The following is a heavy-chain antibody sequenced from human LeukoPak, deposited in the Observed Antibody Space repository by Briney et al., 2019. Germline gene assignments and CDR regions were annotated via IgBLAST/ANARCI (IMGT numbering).Heavy chain of an antibody. CDR3: VRGRYSGLIVSPPPPS. CDR2: MKPDSDNT. D-gene: IGHD3-10*01. CDR1: GYTFTSYD. J-gene: IGHJ5*02. Sequence: ASVKVSCKDSGYTFTSYDINWVRQAPGQGLEWMGWMKPDSDNTGYAQKFQGRVTMTRNTSISTAYMELSSLRSEDTAVYYCVRGRYSGLIVSPPPPSWGQGTLVTVSS. V-gene: IGHV1-8*01.